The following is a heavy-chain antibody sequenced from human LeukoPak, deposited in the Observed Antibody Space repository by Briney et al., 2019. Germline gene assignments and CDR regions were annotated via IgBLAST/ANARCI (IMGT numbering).Heavy chain of an antibody. CDR3: ASIRTLLWFGEFHD. Sequence: PSETLSLTCTVSGGSISSSSYYWGWIRQPPGKGLEWIGSIYYSGSTYYNPSLKSRVTISVDTSKNQFSLKLSYVTAADTAVYYCASIRTLLWFGEFHDWGQGTLVTVSS. J-gene: IGHJ4*02. D-gene: IGHD3-10*01. CDR1: GGSISSSSYY. V-gene: IGHV4-39*01. CDR2: IYYSGST.